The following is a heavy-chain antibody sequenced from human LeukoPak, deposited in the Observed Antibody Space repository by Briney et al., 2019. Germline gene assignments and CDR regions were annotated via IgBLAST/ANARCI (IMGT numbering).Heavy chain of an antibody. CDR1: GFTFSSYW. CDR2: IKQDGSEK. CDR3: ARVSSVSRGPPIYMDV. J-gene: IGHJ6*03. D-gene: IGHD2-2*01. Sequence: GGSLRLPCAASGFTFSSYWMSWVRQAPGKGLEWVANIKQDGSEKYYVDSVKGRFTISRDNAKNSLYLQMNSLRAEDTAVYYCARVSSVSRGPPIYMDVWGKGTTVTVSS. V-gene: IGHV3-7*01.